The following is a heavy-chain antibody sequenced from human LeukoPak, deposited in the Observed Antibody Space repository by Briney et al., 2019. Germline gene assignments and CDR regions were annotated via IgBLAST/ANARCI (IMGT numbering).Heavy chain of an antibody. V-gene: IGHV3-23*01. CDR2: ISGSGGNT. CDR3: AKAVADTALVWDY. J-gene: IGHJ4*02. D-gene: IGHD5-18*01. CDR1: GFTFTTYD. Sequence: PGGSLSLSCAASGFTFTTYDMNWVRQAPGKGLEWVSGISGSGGNTYYADSVKGRFTISRDNSKNTVYLQMNSLRAEDTAVYYCAKAVADTALVWDYWGRGTLVTVSS.